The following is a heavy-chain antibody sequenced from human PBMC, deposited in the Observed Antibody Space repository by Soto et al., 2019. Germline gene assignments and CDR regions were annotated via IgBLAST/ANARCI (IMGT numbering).Heavy chain of an antibody. J-gene: IGHJ6*03. Sequence: GGSLRLSCAASGFTFSSYSMNWVRQAPGKGLEWVSSISSSSSYIYYADSVKGRFTISRDNAKNSLYLQMNSLRAEDTAVYYCARALSGVVLYYYYYMDVWGKGTTVTVSS. CDR3: ARALSGVVLYYYYYMDV. V-gene: IGHV3-21*01. CDR2: ISSSSSYI. D-gene: IGHD3-3*01. CDR1: GFTFSSYS.